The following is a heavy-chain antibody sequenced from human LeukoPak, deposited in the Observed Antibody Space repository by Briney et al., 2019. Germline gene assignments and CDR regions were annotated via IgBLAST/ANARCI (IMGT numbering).Heavy chain of an antibody. Sequence: GGSLRLSCKTSGFTFSSYSMNWVRQAPGKGLEWVSSISSSSTYIYYAESVKGRFTISRDNGKNALYLQMNSLRAEDTAVYYCAREYSSSSGNWFDPWGQGTLVTVSS. J-gene: IGHJ5*02. CDR2: ISSSSTYI. D-gene: IGHD6-6*01. CDR3: AREYSSSSGNWFDP. CDR1: GFTFSSYS. V-gene: IGHV3-21*01.